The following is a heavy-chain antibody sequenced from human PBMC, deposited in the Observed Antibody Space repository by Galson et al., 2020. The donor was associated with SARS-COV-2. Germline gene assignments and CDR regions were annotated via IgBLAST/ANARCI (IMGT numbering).Heavy chain of an antibody. CDR3: ARLPVVRGVDS. Sequence: ASETLSLTCTVSGGSISTYYWSWIRQPPGEGLEWIGYLYYGGNTNYNPSLQSRVTISVDTSKSQFSLQLNSVTAADTAVYYCARLPVVRGVDSWGQGILVTVTS. CDR1: GGSISTYY. V-gene: IGHV4-59*08. J-gene: IGHJ4*02. CDR2: LYYGGNT. D-gene: IGHD3-10*01.